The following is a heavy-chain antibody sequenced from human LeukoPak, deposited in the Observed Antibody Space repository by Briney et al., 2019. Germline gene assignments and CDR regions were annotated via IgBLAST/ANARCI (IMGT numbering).Heavy chain of an antibody. CDR2: ISSSSSYI. CDR3: ARESYCGGDCYSWGSDAFDI. Sequence: PGGSLRLSCAASGFTFSSYSMNWVRQAPGKGLEWVSSISSSSSYIYYADSVKGRFTISRDNAKNSLYPQMNSLRAEDTAVYYCARESYCGGDCYSWGSDAFDIWGQGTMVTVSS. V-gene: IGHV3-21*01. CDR1: GFTFSSYS. J-gene: IGHJ3*02. D-gene: IGHD2-21*02.